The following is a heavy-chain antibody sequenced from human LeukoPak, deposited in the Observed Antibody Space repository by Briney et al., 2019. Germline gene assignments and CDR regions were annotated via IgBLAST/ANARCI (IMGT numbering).Heavy chain of an antibody. D-gene: IGHD6-13*01. CDR1: GFTFSSYG. CDR2: ISYDGSNK. CDR3: ARGQPPSYYDMDV. V-gene: IGHV3-30*03. Sequence: PGRSLRLSCAASGFTFSSYGMHWVRQAPGKGLEWVAVISYDGSNKYYADSAKGRFTISRDNSKNTLYLQMNSLRAEDTAVYYCARGQPPSYYDMDVWGQGTTVSVSS. J-gene: IGHJ6*02.